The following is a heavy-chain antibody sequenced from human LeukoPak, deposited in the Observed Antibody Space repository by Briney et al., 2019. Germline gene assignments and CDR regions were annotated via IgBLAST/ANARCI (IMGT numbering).Heavy chain of an antibody. V-gene: IGHV3-23*01. CDR1: GFTFSKHG. J-gene: IGHJ6*04. CDR2: ISGSGDDT. Sequence: GGSLRLSCAASGFTFSKHGMNWVRQAPGKGLEWVSGISGSGDDTYYADSVKGRFTISRDNSKNSLYLQMNSLRAEDTAVYYCAELGITMIGGVWGKGTTVTISS. CDR3: AELGITMIGGV. D-gene: IGHD3-10*02.